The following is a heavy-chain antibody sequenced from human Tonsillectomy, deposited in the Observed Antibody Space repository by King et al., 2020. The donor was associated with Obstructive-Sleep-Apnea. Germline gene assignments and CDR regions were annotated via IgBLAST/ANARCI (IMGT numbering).Heavy chain of an antibody. CDR1: GFTFSNYA. J-gene: IGHJ4*02. CDR2: IAYDGSNK. V-gene: IGHV3-30*04. Sequence: ESGGGVVQPGRSLRLSCAASGFTFSNYAVHWVRQAPGKGLEWVAVIAYDGSNKYYADSVKGRFTISRDNSKNTLYLQMNNLRVEDTAVYYCARERMMVRGVNLGDYWGQGTLVTVTS. CDR3: ARERMMVRGVNLGDY. D-gene: IGHD3-10*01.